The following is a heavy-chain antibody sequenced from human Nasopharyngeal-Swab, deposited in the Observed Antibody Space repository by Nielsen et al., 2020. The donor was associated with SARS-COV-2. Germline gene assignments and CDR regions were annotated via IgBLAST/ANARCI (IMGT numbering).Heavy chain of an antibody. Sequence: SETLSLTCTVSGGSISSYYWSWIRQPPGKGLEWIGYIYYSGSTNYNPSLKSRVTIPVDTSKNQFSLKLSSVTAADTAVYYCARMSGGNWFDPWGQGTLVTVSS. CDR1: GGSISSYY. V-gene: IGHV4-59*01. CDR2: IYYSGST. D-gene: IGHD3-10*01. J-gene: IGHJ5*02. CDR3: ARMSGGNWFDP.